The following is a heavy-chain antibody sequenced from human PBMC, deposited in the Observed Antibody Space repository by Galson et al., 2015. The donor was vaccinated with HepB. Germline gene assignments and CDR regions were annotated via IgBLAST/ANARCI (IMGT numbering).Heavy chain of an antibody. D-gene: IGHD3-10*01. V-gene: IGHV1-3*01. J-gene: IGHJ3*02. CDR2: INAGNGNT. CDR1: GYTFTSYA. CDR3: ARDWSMVRGVIRPGAFDI. Sequence: SVKVSCKASGYTFTSYAMHWVRQAPGQRLEWMGWINAGNGNTKYSQKFQGRVTITRDTSASTAYMELSSLRSEDTAVYYCARDWSMVRGVIRPGAFDIWGQGTMVTVSS.